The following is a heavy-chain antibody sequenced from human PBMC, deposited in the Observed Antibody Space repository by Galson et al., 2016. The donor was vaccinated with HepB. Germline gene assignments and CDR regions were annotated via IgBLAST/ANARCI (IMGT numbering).Heavy chain of an antibody. CDR2: VHHSGIT. J-gene: IGHJ4*02. CDR1: GGSFSDYY. CDR3: ARRLWTAYKVIDD. Sequence: SETLSLTCAVYGGSFSDYYWNWIRQPPGKGLEWIGEVHHSGITNYNPSLKSRVTISVDTSKSQFSLNLTSVTAADTALYYCARRLWTAYKVIDDWGQGTLVTVSS. V-gene: IGHV4-34*01. D-gene: IGHD3/OR15-3a*01.